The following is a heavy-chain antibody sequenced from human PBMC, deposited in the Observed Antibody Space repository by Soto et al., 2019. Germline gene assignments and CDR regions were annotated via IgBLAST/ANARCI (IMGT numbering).Heavy chain of an antibody. CDR1: GFSFGDYA. J-gene: IGHJ6*02. D-gene: IGHD3-16*01. V-gene: IGHV3-49*03. CDR2: IRSKVYGGTI. CDR3: NRDGVQIKHFDYRYYGLDV. Sequence: GGSLRLSCRGSGFSFGDYAINWFRQSPGKGLECVGFIRSKVYGGTIEYAASVKGRFSISRDDSKSIAYLQMNSLRTDDTAVYYCNRDGVQIKHFDYRYYGLDVWGPGTTVTVSS.